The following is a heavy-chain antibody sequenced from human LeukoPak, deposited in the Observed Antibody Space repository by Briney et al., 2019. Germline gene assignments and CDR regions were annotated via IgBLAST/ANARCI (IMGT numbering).Heavy chain of an antibody. D-gene: IGHD6-19*01. CDR2: ISWNSASI. V-gene: IGHV3-9*01. CDR1: GFTFDDYA. CDR3: AKGTVAGTELGWFDP. J-gene: IGHJ5*02. Sequence: GRSLRLSCAASGFTFDDYAMHWVRPAPGQGREWVSGISWNSASIGYADSVKGRFTISRDNAKNSLYLQMNSLRAEDTALYYCAKGTVAGTELGWFDPWGQGTLVTVSS.